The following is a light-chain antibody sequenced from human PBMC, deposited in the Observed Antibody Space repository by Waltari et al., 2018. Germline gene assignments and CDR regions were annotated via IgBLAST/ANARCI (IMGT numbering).Light chain of an antibody. J-gene: IGKJ2*01. V-gene: IGKV1-39*01. Sequence: DIQMTQSPSSLSASVGDRVTITCRASQSISNYLNWYQQKPGKAPKLLIYAASRLQSGVPPRFSGSGSETDVTLTISSLQPEDFATYYCQQTYSAPRTFGQGTKLEI. CDR1: QSISNY. CDR3: QQTYSAPRT. CDR2: AAS.